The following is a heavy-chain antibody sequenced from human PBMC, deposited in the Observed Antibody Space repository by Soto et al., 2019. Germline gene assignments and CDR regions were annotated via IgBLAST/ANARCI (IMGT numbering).Heavy chain of an antibody. Sequence: QVQLVESGGGVVQPGRSLRLSCAASGLTFSGYAIHWVRQAPGKGLEWVAVISYDGSNKYYADSVKGRFTISRDNYKNXLYLQMNSLRAEDTAVYYCAREGCSGGSCYSEAPVWGQGTLVTVSS. CDR2: ISYDGSNK. J-gene: IGHJ4*02. CDR3: AREGCSGGSCYSEAPV. V-gene: IGHV3-30-3*01. D-gene: IGHD2-15*01. CDR1: GLTFSGYA.